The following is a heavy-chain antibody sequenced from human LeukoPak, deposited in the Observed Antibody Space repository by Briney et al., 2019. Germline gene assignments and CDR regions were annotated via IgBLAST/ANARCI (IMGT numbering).Heavy chain of an antibody. J-gene: IGHJ4*02. Sequence: SQSLSLTCTVSGPSISSSSYYCGRLRQPPGKGLEWIGSIYYSGTTYYNPSLKRRVPISVGTSKNQFSLKLSSVTAADTAVYYCARLDIVSYYDSSGYPPAGIFDYWGQGTLVTVSS. D-gene: IGHD3-22*01. CDR3: ARLDIVSYYDSSGYPPAGIFDY. CDR2: IYYSGTT. CDR1: GPSISSSSYY. V-gene: IGHV4-39*01.